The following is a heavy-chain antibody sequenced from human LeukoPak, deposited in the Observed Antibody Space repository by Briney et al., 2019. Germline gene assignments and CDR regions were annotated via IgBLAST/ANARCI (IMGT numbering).Heavy chain of an antibody. CDR3: ARQEVAGMGHYYHQYVDV. CDR1: GFSFSRFG. V-gene: IGHV4-39*01. Sequence: PGGSLRLSCAASGFSFSRFGMSWVRQAPGKGLEWIGSIFHSGSTDYKPSLKSRVTISVDTSKNQFSLKLSSVTAADTAVYYCARQEVAGMGHYYHQYVDVWGKGTTVTISS. J-gene: IGHJ6*03. D-gene: IGHD6-19*01. CDR2: IFHSGST.